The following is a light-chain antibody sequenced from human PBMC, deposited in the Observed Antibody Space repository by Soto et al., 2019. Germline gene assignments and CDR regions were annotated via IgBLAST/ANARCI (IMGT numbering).Light chain of an antibody. CDR2: DVS. CDR3: CSFAGTSYV. V-gene: IGLV2-11*01. Sequence: QSARTQPRSVSGSPGQSVTISCTGTSSDVGGYKSVSWYQQHPGKAPKLMIYDVSKRPSGVPDRFSGSKSGNTASLTISGLQAEDEADYYCCSFAGTSYVFGTGTKLTVL. CDR1: SSDVGGYKS. J-gene: IGLJ1*01.